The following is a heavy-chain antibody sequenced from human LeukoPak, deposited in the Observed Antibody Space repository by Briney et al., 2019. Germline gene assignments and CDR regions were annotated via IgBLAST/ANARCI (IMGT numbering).Heavy chain of an antibody. V-gene: IGHV4-38-2*02. J-gene: IGHJ5*02. CDR1: GYSISSGYY. CDR3: ARYQRGYCSTTSCPHWFDP. Sequence: SETLSLTCTVSGYSISSGYYWGWIRQPPGKGLEWIGYIHYSGSTNYNSSLKSRVTISVDRSKNQFSLKLSSVTAADTAVYYCARYQRGYCSTTSCPHWFDPWGQGTLVTVSS. D-gene: IGHD2-2*01. CDR2: IHYSGST.